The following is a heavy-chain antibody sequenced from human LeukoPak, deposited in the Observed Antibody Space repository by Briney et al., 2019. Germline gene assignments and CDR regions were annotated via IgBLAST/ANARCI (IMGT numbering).Heavy chain of an antibody. Sequence: GESLKISCKGSGYSFTSYWIGWVRQMPGKGLEWVGIIYPGDSDTRYSPSFQGQVTISADKSISTAYLQWSSLKASDTAMYYCARGFRHYYDSSGYSDYWGQGTLVTVSS. CDR2: IYPGDSDT. CDR1: GYSFTSYW. J-gene: IGHJ4*02. D-gene: IGHD3-22*01. V-gene: IGHV5-51*01. CDR3: ARGFRHYYDSSGYSDY.